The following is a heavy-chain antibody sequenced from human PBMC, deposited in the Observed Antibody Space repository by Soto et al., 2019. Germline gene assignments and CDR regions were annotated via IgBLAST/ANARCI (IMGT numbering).Heavy chain of an antibody. CDR3: AKDSSSTVGWFDP. V-gene: IGHV3-30*18. CDR1: GFTFSSHG. J-gene: IGHJ5*02. D-gene: IGHD2-2*01. CDR2: ISYEGTNK. Sequence: SLRLSCAASGFTFSSHGMHWVRQAPGKGLEWVAVISYEGTNKYYGDSVKGRFTISRDNSKNTLYLQMNSLRAEDTALYYCAKDSSSTVGWFDPWGQGTLVTVSS.